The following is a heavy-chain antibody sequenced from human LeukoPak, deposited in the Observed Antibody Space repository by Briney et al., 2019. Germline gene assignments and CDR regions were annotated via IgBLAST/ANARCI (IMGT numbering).Heavy chain of an antibody. CDR2: IYYSGST. V-gene: IGHV4-59*01. CDR1: GFTFSSYW. Sequence: GSLRLSCAASGFTFSSYWMHWVRQAPGKGLEWIGYIYYSGSTNYNPSLKSRVTISVDTSKNQFSLKLSSVTAADTAVYYCARFGSYDAFDIWGQGTMVTVSS. D-gene: IGHD2-15*01. CDR3: ARFGSYDAFDI. J-gene: IGHJ3*02.